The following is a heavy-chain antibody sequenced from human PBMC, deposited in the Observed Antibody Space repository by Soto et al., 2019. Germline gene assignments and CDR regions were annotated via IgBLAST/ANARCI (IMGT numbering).Heavy chain of an antibody. CDR2: IWYDGSNK. V-gene: IGHV3-33*01. CDR3: ARDDTIFGVVISAFDY. J-gene: IGHJ4*02. Sequence: GGSLRLSCAASGFTFSSYGMHWVRQAPGKGLEWVAVIWYDGSNKYYADSVKGRFTISRDNSKNTLYLQMNSLRAEDTAVYYCARDDTIFGVVISAFDYWGQGTLVTV. CDR1: GFTFSSYG. D-gene: IGHD3-3*01.